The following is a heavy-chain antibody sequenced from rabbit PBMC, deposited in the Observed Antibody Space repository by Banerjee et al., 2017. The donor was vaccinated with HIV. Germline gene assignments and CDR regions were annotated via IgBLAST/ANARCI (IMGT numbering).Heavy chain of an antibody. Sequence: QSLEESGGDLVKPGASLTLTCTASGFSFSSSYYMCWVRQAPGKGLEWIACMDAGSSGSTYYASWAKGRFTISKTSSTTVTLQMTSLTAADTATYFCARGDDIAGYGYSLWGQGTLVTVS. D-gene: IGHD6-1*01. CDR3: ARGDDIAGYGYSL. J-gene: IGHJ3*01. CDR1: GFSFSSSYY. V-gene: IGHV1S40*01. CDR2: MDAGSSGST.